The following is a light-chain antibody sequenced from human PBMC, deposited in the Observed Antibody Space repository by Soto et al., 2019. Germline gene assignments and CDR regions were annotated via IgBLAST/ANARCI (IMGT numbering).Light chain of an antibody. CDR3: QQHNNWPALT. CDR1: QSVSSN. V-gene: IGKV3-15*01. CDR2: GAS. Sequence: EIVMTQSPATLSVSPGERATLSCRASQSVSSNLAWYQQKPGQAPRLLIYGASTRATDIPARFSGSGSGTEFTLTISSLQSEDFAVYYCQQHNNWPALTFGGGTKVEIK. J-gene: IGKJ4*01.